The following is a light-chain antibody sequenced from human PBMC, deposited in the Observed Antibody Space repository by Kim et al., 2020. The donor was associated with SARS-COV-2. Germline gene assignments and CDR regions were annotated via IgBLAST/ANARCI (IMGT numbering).Light chain of an antibody. CDR3: AAWDDSLNGRYV. J-gene: IGLJ1*01. V-gene: IGLV1-44*01. CDR1: SSNIGSNT. Sequence: QRVTISCSGSSSNIGSNTVNWYKQLPGTAPKLLIYSNNQRPSGVPDRFSGSKSGTSASLAISGLQSEDEADYYCAAWDDSLNGRYVFGTGTKVTVL. CDR2: SNN.